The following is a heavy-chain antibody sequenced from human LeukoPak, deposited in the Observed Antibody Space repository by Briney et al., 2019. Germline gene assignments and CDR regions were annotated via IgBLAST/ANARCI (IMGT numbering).Heavy chain of an antibody. CDR2: IYYSGST. CDR1: GGSISSYY. Sequence: PSETLSLTCTVSGGSISSYYWSWIRQPPGKGREWIWYIYYSGSTNYNPSLKSRVTISVDTSKNQFSLKLSSVTAADTAVYYCARARPLYCSGGSCDWFDPWGQGTLVTVSS. V-gene: IGHV4-59*01. J-gene: IGHJ5*02. CDR3: ARARPLYCSGGSCDWFDP. D-gene: IGHD2-15*01.